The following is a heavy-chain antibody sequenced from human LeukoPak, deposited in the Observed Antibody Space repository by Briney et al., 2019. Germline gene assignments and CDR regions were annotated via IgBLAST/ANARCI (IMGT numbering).Heavy chain of an antibody. Sequence: GGSLRLSCAASGFTFSSYCMHWVRQAPGKGLEWVAFIRYDGSNKYYADSVKGRFTISRDNSKNTLYLQMNSLRAEDTAVYYCAKGGDIVVVVAATGDYFDYWGQGTLVTVSS. J-gene: IGHJ4*02. V-gene: IGHV3-30*02. D-gene: IGHD2-15*01. CDR1: GFTFSSYC. CDR3: AKGGDIVVVVAATGDYFDY. CDR2: IRYDGSNK.